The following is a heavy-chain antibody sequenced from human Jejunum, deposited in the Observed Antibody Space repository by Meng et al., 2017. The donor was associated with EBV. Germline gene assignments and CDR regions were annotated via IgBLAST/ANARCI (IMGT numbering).Heavy chain of an antibody. CDR3: ARDQDGAGGTIDY. V-gene: IGHV3-74*01. CDR1: GFTLSSYW. D-gene: IGHD1-26*01. J-gene: IGHJ4*02. Sequence: GRRVEPGGGLVQPGGSLRFPFAASGFTLSSYWMQWVRQVPGKGLVWVSRITSDGSGTTYADSVKGRFTISRDNAKNTLYLQMNSLRVEDTAVYYCARDQDGAGGTIDYWGQGTLVTVSS. CDR2: ITSDGSGT.